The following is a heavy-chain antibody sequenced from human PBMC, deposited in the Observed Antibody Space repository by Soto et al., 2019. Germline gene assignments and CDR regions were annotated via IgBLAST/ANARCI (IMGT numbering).Heavy chain of an antibody. D-gene: IGHD3-10*01. CDR2: INHSGST. J-gene: IGHJ6*02. V-gene: IGHV4-34*01. Sequence: SQTLSLTYSVSVGSSSGYDGSWILQPQGKGLEWIGEINHSGSTNYNPSLKSRVTISVDTSKNQFSLKLSSVTAADTAVYYCARGKAMVRGGVDDYYFHAMDVRAQGTTVTVSS. CDR3: ARGKAMVRGGVDDYYFHAMDV. CDR1: VGSSSGYD.